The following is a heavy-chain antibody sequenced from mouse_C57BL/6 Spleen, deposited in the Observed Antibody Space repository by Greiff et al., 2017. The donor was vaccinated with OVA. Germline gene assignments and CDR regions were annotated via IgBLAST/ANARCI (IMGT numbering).Heavy chain of an antibody. CDR3: ARQAGTGSMDY. CDR1: GFTFSSYT. Sequence: EVQLVESGGGLVKPGGSLKLSCAASGFTFSSYTKSWVRQTPEKRLEWVATISGGGGNTYYPDSVKGRFTISRDNAKNTLYLQMSSLRSEDTALYYCARQAGTGSMDYWGQGTSVTVSS. D-gene: IGHD4-1*01. V-gene: IGHV5-9*01. J-gene: IGHJ4*01. CDR2: ISGGGGNT.